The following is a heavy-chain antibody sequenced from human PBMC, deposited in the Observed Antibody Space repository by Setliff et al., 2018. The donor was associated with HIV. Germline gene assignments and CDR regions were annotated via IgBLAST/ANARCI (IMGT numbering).Heavy chain of an antibody. Sequence: SETLSLTCTVSGGSISSYYWSWIRQPPGKGLEWIGYMYYSGSANYNPSLKSRVTMSVDPSKNQFSLKLSSVTAADTAVYYCARDRPDLYYDSSGDAFDIWGQGTMVTVSS. V-gene: IGHV4-59*01. CDR1: GGSISSYY. J-gene: IGHJ3*02. D-gene: IGHD3-22*01. CDR3: ARDRPDLYYDSSGDAFDI. CDR2: MYYSGSA.